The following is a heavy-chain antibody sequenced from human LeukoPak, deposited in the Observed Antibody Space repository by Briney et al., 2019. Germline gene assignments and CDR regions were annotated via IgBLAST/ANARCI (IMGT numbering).Heavy chain of an antibody. CDR3: ARPHYYDSSGYSNYYYGMDV. Sequence: PGGSLRLSCAASGFTFSSYGMHWVRQAPGKGLEWVAFIRYDGSNKYYADSVKGRFTISRDNSKNTLYLQMNSLRAEDTAVYYCARPHYYDSSGYSNYYYGMDVWGQGTTVTVSS. J-gene: IGHJ6*02. CDR2: IRYDGSNK. D-gene: IGHD3-22*01. V-gene: IGHV3-33*08. CDR1: GFTFSSYG.